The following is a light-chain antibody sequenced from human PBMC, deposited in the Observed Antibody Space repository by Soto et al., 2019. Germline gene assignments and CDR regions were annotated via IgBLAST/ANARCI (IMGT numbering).Light chain of an antibody. CDR3: QQRSNWPPWT. J-gene: IGKJ1*01. CDR2: DAS. CDR1: QSVSSY. V-gene: IGKV3-11*01. Sequence: EIVLTQSPATLSLSPGERATLSCRASQSVSSYLAWYQQNPGQAPRLLIYDASNRATGIPARFSGSGSGTDFTLTIRSLEPEDFAVYYCQQRSNWPPWTFGQGTKVEIK.